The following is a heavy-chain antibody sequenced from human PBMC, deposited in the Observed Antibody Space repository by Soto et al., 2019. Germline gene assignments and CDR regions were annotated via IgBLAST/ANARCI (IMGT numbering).Heavy chain of an antibody. D-gene: IGHD4-17*01. Sequence: VGSLRFSCAASGFNFINTGMHWVGQAPGKGLEWVAVIWYDGSNMFYADSVKGRFTISRDNSKNTLFLQMNSLRGEDTAVYYCGRGIDYGNYAIDYWGQGTLVTVSS. CDR1: GFNFINTG. V-gene: IGHV3-33*01. CDR2: IWYDGSNM. CDR3: GRGIDYGNYAIDY. J-gene: IGHJ4*02.